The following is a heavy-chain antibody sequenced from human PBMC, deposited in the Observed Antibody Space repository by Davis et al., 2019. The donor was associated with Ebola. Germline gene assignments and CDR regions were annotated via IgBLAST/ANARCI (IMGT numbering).Heavy chain of an antibody. V-gene: IGHV3-7*01. CDR3: ARGGWLVAAKSLAR. J-gene: IGHJ4*02. Sequence: PGGSLRLSCAASGFTFSSYWMSWVRQAPGKGLEWVANIKQDGSEKYYVDSVKGRFTISRDNAKNSLYLQMNSLRAEDTAVYYCARGGWLVAAKSLARWGQGTLVTVSS. CDR2: IKQDGSEK. CDR1: GFTFSSYW. D-gene: IGHD2-15*01.